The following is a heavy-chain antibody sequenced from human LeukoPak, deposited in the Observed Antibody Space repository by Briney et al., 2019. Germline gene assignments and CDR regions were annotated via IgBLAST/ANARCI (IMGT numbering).Heavy chain of an antibody. D-gene: IGHD4-11*01. CDR2: ISYDGSNN. Sequence: GGSLRLSCTAFGFTFGDYAMTWVRQAPGKGLEWVAVISYDGSNNYYADSVKGRFTISRDNSKNTLFLQMNSLRAEDTAVYYCAKVGLTVTTILDYFDYWGQGTLVTVSS. V-gene: IGHV3-30*04. CDR3: AKVGLTVTTILDYFDY. CDR1: GFTFGDYA. J-gene: IGHJ4*02.